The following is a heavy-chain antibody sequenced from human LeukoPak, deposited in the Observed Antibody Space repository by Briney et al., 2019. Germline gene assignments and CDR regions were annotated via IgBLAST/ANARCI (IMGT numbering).Heavy chain of an antibody. CDR3: ARLVPAAPMG. J-gene: IGHJ4*02. Sequence: ASVKVSCKASGGTFSSYAISWVRQAPGQGLEWMGGIIPIFGTANYAQRFQGRVTITADGSTSTAYMELSSLRSEDTAVYYCARLVPAAPMGWGQGTLVTVSS. CDR2: IIPIFGTA. CDR1: GGTFSSYA. D-gene: IGHD2-2*01. V-gene: IGHV1-69*13.